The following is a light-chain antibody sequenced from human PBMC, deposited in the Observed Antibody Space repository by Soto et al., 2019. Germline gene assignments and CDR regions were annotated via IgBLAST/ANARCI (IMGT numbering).Light chain of an antibody. CDR1: QSISTY. V-gene: IGKV1-39*01. J-gene: IGKJ1*01. Sequence: DIPMTQSPSSLSASLGDRVTVTCRASQSISTYLNWIQQRPGKAPKLLIYGAYTLQDGVPSRFSGSGSETEFTLTISSLQPEDFATYYCQQSFGAPRTFGQGNRVDIK. CDR3: QQSFGAPRT. CDR2: GAY.